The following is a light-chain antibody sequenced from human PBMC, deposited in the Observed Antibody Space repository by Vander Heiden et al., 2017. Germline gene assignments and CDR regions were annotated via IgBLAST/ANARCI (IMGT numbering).Light chain of an antibody. CDR2: GAS. CDR1: QSISSN. Sequence: EIVMTQSPATLSVSAGDRATLSCRASQSISSNLAWYQQKPGQAPRLLIYGASNRDTGVPARFSGSGSETEFTLTISSLQSEDFAVYYCQQYNGWPETFGQGTKVEIK. V-gene: IGKV3-15*01. J-gene: IGKJ1*01. CDR3: QQYNGWPET.